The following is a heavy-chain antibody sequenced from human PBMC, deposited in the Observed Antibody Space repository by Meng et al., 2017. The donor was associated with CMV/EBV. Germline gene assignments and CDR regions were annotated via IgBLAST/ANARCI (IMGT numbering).Heavy chain of an antibody. J-gene: IGHJ4*02. V-gene: IGHV3-23*03. D-gene: IGHD5-12*01. CDR1: GFTFSSHA. CDR2: IYSGGSST. Sequence: GESLKISCAASGFTFSSHAMSWVRQAPGKGLEWVSVIYSGGSSTYYADPVKGRFTISRDNSKNTLYLQMNSLRAEDTAVYYCAKDRLRMGWSGSDTEIDYWGQGTLVTVSS. CDR3: AKDRLRMGWSGSDTEIDY.